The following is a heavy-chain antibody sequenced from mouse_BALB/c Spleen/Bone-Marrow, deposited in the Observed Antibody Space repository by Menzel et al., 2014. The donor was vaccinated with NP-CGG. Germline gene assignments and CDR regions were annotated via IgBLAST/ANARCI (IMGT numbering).Heavy chain of an antibody. CDR2: IDPANYNT. CDR1: GFNIKDPY. CDR3: ATLTGTFDY. Sequence: EVQLVESGAELVKPGASVKLSCTTSGFNIKDPYIHWVKQRPEQGLEWIGRIDPANYNTQYDPKFQGKATITADTPSNAAYLQLNSLTSEDTAVYYSATLTGTFDYWGQGTPVTGSA. J-gene: IGHJ3*01. V-gene: IGHV14-3*02. D-gene: IGHD4-1*01.